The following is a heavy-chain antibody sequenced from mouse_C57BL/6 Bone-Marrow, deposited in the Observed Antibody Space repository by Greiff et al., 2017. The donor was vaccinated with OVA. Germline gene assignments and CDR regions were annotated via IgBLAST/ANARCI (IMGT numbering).Heavy chain of an antibody. CDR2: INPSSGYT. D-gene: IGHD2-4*01. CDR3: AFYDYDYLDY. CDR1: GYTFTSYT. Sequence: VQLVESGAELARPGASVKMSCKASGYTFTSYTMHWVKQRPGQGLEWIGYINPSSGYTKYNQKFKDKATLTADKSSSTAYMQLSILTSEDSALYYCAFYDYDYLDYWGQGTTLTVSS. J-gene: IGHJ2*01. V-gene: IGHV1-4*01.